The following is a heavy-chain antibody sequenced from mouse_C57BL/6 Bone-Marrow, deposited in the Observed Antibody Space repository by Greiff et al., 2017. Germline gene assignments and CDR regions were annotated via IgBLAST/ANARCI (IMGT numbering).Heavy chain of an antibody. J-gene: IGHJ3*01. CDR2: IYPRSGNT. CDR3: ARLCAY. CDR1: GYTFTSYG. Sequence: QVQLKQSGAELARPGASVKLSCKASGYTFTSYGISWVKQRTGQGLEWIGEIYPRSGNTYYNEKFKGKDTLTADKSSSTAYMELRSLTSEDSAVYFCARLCAYWGQGTLVTVSA. V-gene: IGHV1-81*01.